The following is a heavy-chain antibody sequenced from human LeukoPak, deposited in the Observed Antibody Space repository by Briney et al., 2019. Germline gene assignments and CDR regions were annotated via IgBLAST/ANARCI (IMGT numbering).Heavy chain of an antibody. CDR2: FDPEDGET. J-gene: IGHJ4*02. CDR3: ATDLAAGYSSSWYSVG. D-gene: IGHD6-13*01. V-gene: IGHV1-24*01. Sequence: ASVKVSCKVSGYTLTELSMHWVRQAPGKGLEWMGGFDPEDGETIYAQKFQGRVTMTEDTSTDTAYMELSSLRSEDTAVYYCATDLAAGYSSSWYSVGWGQGPLVTVSS. CDR1: GYTLTELS.